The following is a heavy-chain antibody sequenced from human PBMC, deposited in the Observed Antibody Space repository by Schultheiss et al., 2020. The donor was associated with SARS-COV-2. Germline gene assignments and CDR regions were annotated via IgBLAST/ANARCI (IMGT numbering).Heavy chain of an antibody. J-gene: IGHJ5*02. V-gene: IGHV3-23*01. D-gene: IGHD4-17*01. Sequence: GGSLRLSCAASGFTLSTYAMSWVRQAPGKGLEWVSDISGSGGITYYADSVKGRFTISRDNAKNSLYLQMNSLRAEDTAVYYCARDSARGLTVTGTPYNWFDPWGQGTLVTVSS. CDR1: GFTLSTYA. CDR3: ARDSARGLTVTGTPYNWFDP. CDR2: ISGSGGIT.